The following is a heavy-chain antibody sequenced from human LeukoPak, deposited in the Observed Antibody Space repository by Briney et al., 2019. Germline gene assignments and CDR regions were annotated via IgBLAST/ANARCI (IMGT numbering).Heavy chain of an antibody. D-gene: IGHD3-22*01. Sequence: ASVNVSCKASGYTFTSYYMHWVRQAPGQGLEWMGIINPSGGSTSYAQKVQGRVTMTRDTSTSTVYMELSSLRSEDPAVYYCARDLGMAARIVVVPGIFDYWGQGTLVTVSS. CDR1: GYTFTSYY. J-gene: IGHJ4*02. CDR2: INPSGGST. V-gene: IGHV1-46*01. CDR3: ARDLGMAARIVVVPGIFDY.